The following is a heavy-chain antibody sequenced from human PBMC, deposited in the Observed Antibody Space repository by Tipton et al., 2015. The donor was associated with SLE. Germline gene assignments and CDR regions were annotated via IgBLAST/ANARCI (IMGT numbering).Heavy chain of an antibody. CDR2: IQGRENT. CDR1: GVSVTNYY. Sequence: TLSLTCTVSGVSVTNYYWSWIRQPPGKRLEWIGFIQGRENTNYNPSLESRVTASVDTSKNQFSLQLTSVTAADTAIYYCVRHSTSWFLGIPYWGQGTLVTVSS. J-gene: IGHJ4*02. CDR3: VRHSTSWFLGIPY. D-gene: IGHD2-2*01. V-gene: IGHV4-59*02.